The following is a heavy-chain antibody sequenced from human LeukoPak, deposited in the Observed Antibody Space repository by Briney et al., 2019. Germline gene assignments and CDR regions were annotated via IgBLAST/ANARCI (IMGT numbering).Heavy chain of an antibody. D-gene: IGHD6-13*01. V-gene: IGHV4-34*01. CDR2: INHSGST. Sequence: PSETLSLTCAVYGGSFSGYYWSWIRQAPGKGLEWIGEINHSGSTNYNPSLKSRVTISVDTSKNQFSLKLSSVTAADTAVYYCARGLGSSSWYGSPFDFWGQGTLVTVSS. CDR1: GGSFSGYY. J-gene: IGHJ4*02. CDR3: ARGLGSSSWYGSPFDF.